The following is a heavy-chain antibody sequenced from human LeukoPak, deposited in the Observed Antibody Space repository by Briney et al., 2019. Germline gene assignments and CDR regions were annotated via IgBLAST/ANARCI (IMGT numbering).Heavy chain of an antibody. CDR3: AKEGRSLQTY. J-gene: IGHJ4*02. CDR2: IKEDGTET. D-gene: IGHD5-24*01. Sequence: GGSLGLSCAASGCMFSSNWMSWVRLAPGKGLEWVANIKEDGTETYYVDSVKGRFTISRDNAKNSLYLQMNSLRVEDTAVYYCAKEGRSLQTYWGQGTLVTVSS. CDR1: GCMFSSNW. V-gene: IGHV3-7*03.